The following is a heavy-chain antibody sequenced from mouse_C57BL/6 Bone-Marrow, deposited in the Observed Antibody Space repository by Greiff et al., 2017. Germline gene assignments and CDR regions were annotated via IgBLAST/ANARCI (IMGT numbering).Heavy chain of an antibody. Sequence: EVQLVESGGGLVKPGGSLTLSCAASGFTFSDYGMHWVRQAPEKGLEWVAYISSGSSTIYYADTVKGRFTISRDNAKNTLFVQMTSLRSEDTAMYYCARVDYWGQGTSVTVSS. CDR3: ARVDY. J-gene: IGHJ4*01. V-gene: IGHV5-17*01. CDR2: ISSGSSTI. CDR1: GFTFSDYG.